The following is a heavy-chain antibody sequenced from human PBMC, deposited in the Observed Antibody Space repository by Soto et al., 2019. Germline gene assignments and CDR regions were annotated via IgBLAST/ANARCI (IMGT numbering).Heavy chain of an antibody. V-gene: IGHV1-18*01. D-gene: IGHD4-17*01. CDR3: ARGGNIMTTVTTNAFDI. CDR2: ISAYNGNT. Sequence: QVQLVQSGAEVKKPGASVKVSCKASGYTFTSYGISWVRQAPGQGLEWMGWISAYNGNTNYAQKLQGRVTMTTDTSXSXXYMELRSLRSDDTAVYYCARGGNIMTTVTTNAFDIWGQGTMVTVSS. J-gene: IGHJ3*02. CDR1: GYTFTSYG.